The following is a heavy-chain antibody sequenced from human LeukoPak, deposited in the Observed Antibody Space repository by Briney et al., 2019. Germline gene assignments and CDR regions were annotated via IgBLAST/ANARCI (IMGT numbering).Heavy chain of an antibody. CDR2: IWYDGSNK. CDR1: GFTFSSYG. CDR3: ARDPADYDSSGYLDY. J-gene: IGHJ4*02. V-gene: IGHV3-33*01. D-gene: IGHD3-22*01. Sequence: GGSLRLSCAATGFTFSSYGMHWVRQAPGKGLEWVAVIWYDGSNKYYADSVKGRFTISRDNSKNTLHLQMNSLSAEDTAVYYCARDPADYDSSGYLDYWGQGTLVTVSS.